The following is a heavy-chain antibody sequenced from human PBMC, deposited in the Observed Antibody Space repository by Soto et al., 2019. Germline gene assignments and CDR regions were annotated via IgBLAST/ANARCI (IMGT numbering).Heavy chain of an antibody. CDR1: GGSISSSSYY. V-gene: IGHV4-39*01. CDR3: AGLLRYFDPRDYYGMDV. CDR2: IYYSGST. Sequence: SETLSLTCTVSGGSISSSSYYWGWIRQPPGKGLEWIGSIYYSGSTYYNPSLKSRVTISVDTSKNRFSLKLSSVTAADTAVYYCAGLLRYFDPRDYYGMDVWGQGTTVTVSS. D-gene: IGHD3-9*01. J-gene: IGHJ6*02.